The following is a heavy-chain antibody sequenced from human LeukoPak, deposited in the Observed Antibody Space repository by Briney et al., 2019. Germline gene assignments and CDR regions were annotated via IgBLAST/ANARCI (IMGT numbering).Heavy chain of an antibody. V-gene: IGHV3-23*01. CDR3: TKKRTTSVTDWFDP. D-gene: IGHD4-17*01. CDR1: GFTFSSYA. J-gene: IGHJ5*02. Sequence: GGSLRLSCTASGFTFSSYAMTWVRQAPGKGLECVSVISGIGTTTYYADSVKGRFTISRDNSKNTLFLQMNSLRVEDTASYYCTKKRTTSVTDWFDPWGQGTLVTVSS. CDR2: ISGIGTTT.